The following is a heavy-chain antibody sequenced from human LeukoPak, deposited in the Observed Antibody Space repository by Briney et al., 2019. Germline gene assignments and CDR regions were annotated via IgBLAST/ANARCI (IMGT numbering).Heavy chain of an antibody. CDR2: ISGSGGST. D-gene: IGHD6-13*01. CDR1: GFTFSSYA. Sequence: GASLRLSCAASGFTFSSYAMSWVRQAPGKGLEGVSAISGSGGSTYYADSVKGRFTISRDNSKNTLYLQMNSLGAEDTAVYYCAKDGYSSSWSRGRYFDYWGQGTLVTVSS. CDR3: AKDGYSSSWSRGRYFDY. J-gene: IGHJ4*02. V-gene: IGHV3-23*01.